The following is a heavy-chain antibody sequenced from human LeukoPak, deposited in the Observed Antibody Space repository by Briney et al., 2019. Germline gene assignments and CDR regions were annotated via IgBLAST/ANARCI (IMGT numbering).Heavy chain of an antibody. V-gene: IGHV7-4-1*02. CDR1: EYTFTSYT. D-gene: IGHD5-18*01. CDR3: ARGRERAGYSYGH. Sequence: ASAKVSCKASEYTFTSYTMNWVRQAPGQGLEWMGWINTNTGNPTYAQGFTGRFVFSLDTSVSTAYLQISSLKAEDTAMYYCARGRERAGYSYGHWGQGTLVTVSS. J-gene: IGHJ4*02. CDR2: INTNTGNP.